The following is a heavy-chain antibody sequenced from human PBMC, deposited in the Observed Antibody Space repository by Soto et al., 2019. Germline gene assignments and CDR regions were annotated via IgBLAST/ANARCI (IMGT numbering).Heavy chain of an antibody. D-gene: IGHD3-3*01. Sequence: ASVKVSCKASGYTFTGYYIHWVRQAPGQGLEWMGWINPNSGSTNYAQKFQGRVTMTRDTSISTAFMELSRLRSDDTAVFYCATVDRVVGIWLDTWRQGTQVTVSS. CDR1: GYTFTGYY. J-gene: IGHJ5*02. CDR3: ATVDRVVGIWLDT. V-gene: IGHV1-2*02. CDR2: INPNSGST.